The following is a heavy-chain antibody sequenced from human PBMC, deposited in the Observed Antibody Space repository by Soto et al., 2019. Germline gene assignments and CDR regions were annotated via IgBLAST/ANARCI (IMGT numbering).Heavy chain of an antibody. D-gene: IGHD2-15*01. J-gene: IGHJ5*02. CDR1: GGTFSSYT. V-gene: IGHV1-69*02. CDR3: ARGYCSGGSCLNWFDP. CDR2: IIPILGIA. Sequence: ASVKVSCKASGGTFSSYTISWVRQAPGQGLEWMGRIIPILGIANYAQEFQGRVTITADKSTSTAYMELSSLRSEDTAVYYCARGYCSGGSCLNWFDPWGQGTLVTVSS.